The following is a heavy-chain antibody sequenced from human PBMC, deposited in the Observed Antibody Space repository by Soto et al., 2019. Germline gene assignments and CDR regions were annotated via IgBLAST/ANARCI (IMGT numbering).Heavy chain of an antibody. CDR2: IYYSGST. D-gene: IGHD6-13*01. CDR3: ARSSSSWYYFDY. Sequence: SETLSLTCTVSGGSISSYYWRWIRQPPGTGLEWIGYIYYSGSTNYNPSLKSRVTISVDTSKNQFSLKLSSVTAADTAVYYCARSSSSWYYFDYWGQGTLVTVSS. J-gene: IGHJ4*02. V-gene: IGHV4-59*08. CDR1: GGSISSYY.